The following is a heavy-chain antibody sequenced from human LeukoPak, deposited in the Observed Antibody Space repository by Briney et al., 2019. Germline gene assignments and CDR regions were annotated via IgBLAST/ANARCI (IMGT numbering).Heavy chain of an antibody. CDR3: AHSYCSGGSCYSAADNWFDP. J-gene: IGHJ5*02. D-gene: IGHD2-15*01. CDR1: GFSLSTSGVG. CDR2: IYWDDDK. Sequence: SGPTLVKPTQTLTLTCTFSGFSLSTSGVGVGWIRQPPGKALEWLALIYWDDDKRYSPSLKSRLTITKDTSKNQVVLTMTNMDPVDTATYYCAHSYCSGGSCYSAADNWFDPWGQGTQVTVSS. V-gene: IGHV2-5*02.